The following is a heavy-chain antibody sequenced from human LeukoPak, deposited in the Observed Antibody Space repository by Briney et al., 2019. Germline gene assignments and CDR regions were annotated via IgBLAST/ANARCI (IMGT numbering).Heavy chain of an antibody. J-gene: IGHJ5*02. CDR1: GYTFTSYD. V-gene: IGHV1-8*01. CDR2: MNPNSGNT. CDR3: ARGIPAATT. Sequence: GASVKVSCKASGYTFTSYDINWVRQATGQGLEWMGWMNPNSGNTGYAQKFQGRVTMTRNTSISTAYMELSRLTSEETAVYYRARGIPAATTWGQGTLVTVSS. D-gene: IGHD5-24*01.